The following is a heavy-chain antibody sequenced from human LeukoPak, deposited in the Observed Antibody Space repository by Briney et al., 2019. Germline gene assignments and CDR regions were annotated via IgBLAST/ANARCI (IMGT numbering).Heavy chain of an antibody. Sequence: PGGSLRLSCAASGFTFSDYYMTWIRLAPGKGLEWVSYISTSGDYTNYADSVMGRYTMSRDSARNSLYLQMSSLRDEDTAVYYCARGHYGLDVWGQGTTVTVSS. CDR1: GFTFSDYY. CDR3: ARGHYGLDV. J-gene: IGHJ6*02. CDR2: ISTSGDYT. V-gene: IGHV3-11*05.